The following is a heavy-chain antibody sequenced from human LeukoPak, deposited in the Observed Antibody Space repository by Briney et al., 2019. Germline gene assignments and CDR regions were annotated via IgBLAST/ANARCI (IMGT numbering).Heavy chain of an antibody. D-gene: IGHD3-22*01. J-gene: IGHJ4*02. CDR2: INPSGGST. Sequence: ASVKVSCKASGYTFTSYYMHWVRQAPGQGLEWMGIINPSGGSTSYAQKFQGRVTMTRDMSTSTVYMELSSLRSEDTAAYYCARGHYYDGSGYYCLGYWGQGTLVTVSS. V-gene: IGHV1-46*01. CDR1: GYTFTSYY. CDR3: ARGHYYDGSGYYCLGY.